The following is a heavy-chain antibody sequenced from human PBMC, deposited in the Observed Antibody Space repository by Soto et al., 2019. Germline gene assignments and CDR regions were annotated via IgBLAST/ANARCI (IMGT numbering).Heavy chain of an antibody. CDR3: ARNKAGYFYGIDY. Sequence: TLSLTCTVTGDSITSGGYYWSWIRQHPGKGLEWLGYIYGSGGSGSTLYNPSLKSRITLSVDTSKTQFSLNLSSVTVADTAVYFCARNKAGYFYGIDYWGQGTLVTVYS. V-gene: IGHV4-31*03. CDR1: GDSITSGGYY. D-gene: IGHD3-10*01. J-gene: IGHJ4*02. CDR2: IYGSGGSGST.